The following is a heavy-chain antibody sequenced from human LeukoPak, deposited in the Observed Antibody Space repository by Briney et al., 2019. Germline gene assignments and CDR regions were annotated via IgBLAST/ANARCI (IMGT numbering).Heavy chain of an antibody. Sequence: SETLSLTCTVYGGSFSGYYWSWIRQPPGKGLEWIGEINHSGSANYNPSLKSRVTISVDTSKKQFSLKLSSVTAADTAVYYCASLWGNSGYDLVDYWGQGTLVTVSS. J-gene: IGHJ4*02. V-gene: IGHV4-34*01. CDR2: INHSGSA. CDR1: GGSFSGYY. D-gene: IGHD5-12*01. CDR3: ASLWGNSGYDLVDY.